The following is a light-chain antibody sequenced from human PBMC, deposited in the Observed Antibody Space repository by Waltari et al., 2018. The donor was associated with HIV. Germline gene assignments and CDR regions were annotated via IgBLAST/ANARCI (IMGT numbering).Light chain of an antibody. CDR1: SSNIGSNY. V-gene: IGLV1-47*01. Sequence: QSVLTQPPSASGTPGQRVTIPCSGSSSNIGSNYVSWYQQLPGTAPKLLIYRNNQRPSGVPDRFSGSKSGTSASLAISGLRSEDEADYYCAAWDDSLSGVFGGGTKLTVL. CDR3: AAWDDSLSGV. J-gene: IGLJ3*02. CDR2: RNN.